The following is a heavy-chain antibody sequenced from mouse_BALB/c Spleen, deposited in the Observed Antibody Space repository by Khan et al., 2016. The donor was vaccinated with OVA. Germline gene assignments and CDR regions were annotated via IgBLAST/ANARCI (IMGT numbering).Heavy chain of an antibody. V-gene: IGHV2-9*02. J-gene: IGHJ1*01. CDR1: GFSLTSYS. CDR3: ARMDDGYPEWYLDV. D-gene: IGHD2-3*01. Sequence: QVQLQQSGPGLVAPSQSLSITCTVSGFSLTSYSVHWVRQPPGKGLEWLGVIWAAGGTNYNSALMSRLSITKDNFKSQVFLKMNSLQSDDTAIYYCARMDDGYPEWYLDVWGAGTTVTVSS. CDR2: IWAAGGT.